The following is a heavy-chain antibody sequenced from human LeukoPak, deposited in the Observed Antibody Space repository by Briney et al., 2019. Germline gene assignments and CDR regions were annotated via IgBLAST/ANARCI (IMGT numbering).Heavy chain of an antibody. D-gene: IGHD3-3*01. J-gene: IGHJ5*02. CDR1: GGSISSYY. V-gene: IGHV4-59*01. CDR2: IYYSGST. CDR3: ARVGYDFWSGYYTDLNWFDP. Sequence: PSETLSLTCTVSGGSISSYYWSWIRQPPGKGREWIGYIYYSGSTNYNPSLKSRVTISVDTSKNQFSLKLSSVTAADTAVYYCARVGYDFWSGYYTDLNWFDPWGQGTLVTVSS.